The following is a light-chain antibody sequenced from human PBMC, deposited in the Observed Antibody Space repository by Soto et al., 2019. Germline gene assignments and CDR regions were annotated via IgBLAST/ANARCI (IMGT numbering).Light chain of an antibody. Sequence: DIQMTQSPSSLFASVGDRVTITCQASQDISNYLNWYQQKPGKAPKLLIYDASNLETGVPSRFSGSGSGTDFTFTISSLQPEDIATYYCQQYDNLPVTFGQGTKVEIK. J-gene: IGKJ1*01. CDR1: QDISNY. CDR3: QQYDNLPVT. CDR2: DAS. V-gene: IGKV1-33*01.